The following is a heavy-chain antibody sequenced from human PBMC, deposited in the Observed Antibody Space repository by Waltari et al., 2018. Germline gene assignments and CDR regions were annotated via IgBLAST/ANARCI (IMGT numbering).Heavy chain of an antibody. D-gene: IGHD6-19*01. CDR3: ATSGWYCFDY. Sequence: EVQLVESGGGLVQPGGSLRLSCADSGFPLSSFWMNWVRQTPGKGLEWVAGIKQDGSEKYYADSVKGRFTISRDNAKNSLYLQMNSLRAEDTAVYYCATSGWYCFDYWGQGTLVTVSS. CDR2: IKQDGSEK. CDR1: GFPLSSFW. V-gene: IGHV3-7*01. J-gene: IGHJ4*02.